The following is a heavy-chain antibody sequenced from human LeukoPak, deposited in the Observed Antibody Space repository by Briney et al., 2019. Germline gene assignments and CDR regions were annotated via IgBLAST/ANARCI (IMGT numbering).Heavy chain of an antibody. CDR1: GGSFSGYY. V-gene: IGHV4-34*01. Sequence: SDTLSLTCAVYGGSFSGYYWSWIRQPPGKGLGWIGEINHSGSTNYNPSLKSRVTISVDTSKNQFSLKLSSVTAADTAVYYCARVRLMIFGVANYYGMDVWGQGTTVTVSS. J-gene: IGHJ6*02. CDR2: INHSGST. CDR3: ARVRLMIFGVANYYGMDV. D-gene: IGHD3-3*01.